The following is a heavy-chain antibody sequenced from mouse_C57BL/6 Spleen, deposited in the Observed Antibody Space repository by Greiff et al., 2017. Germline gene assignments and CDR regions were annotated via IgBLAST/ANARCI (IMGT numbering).Heavy chain of an antibody. J-gene: IGHJ1*03. V-gene: IGHV1-82*01. Sequence: VQLKESGPELVKPGASVKISCKASGYAFSSSWMNWVKQRPGKGLEWIGRIYPGDGDTNYNGKFKGKATLTADKSSSTAYMQLSSLTSEDSAVYFCARSDLYWYFDVWGTGTTVTVSS. CDR1: GYAFSSSW. CDR2: IYPGDGDT. CDR3: ARSDLYWYFDV.